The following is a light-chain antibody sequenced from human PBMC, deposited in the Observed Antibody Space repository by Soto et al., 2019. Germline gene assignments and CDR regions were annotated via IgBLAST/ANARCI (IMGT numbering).Light chain of an antibody. CDR1: QSVLYSSNNKNY. CDR2: WAS. J-gene: IGKJ1*01. Sequence: DIVMTQSRDSLAVSLGERATINCKSSQSVLYSSNNKNYLAWYQKKPGQPPKLLIYWASTRESGVPDRFSGSGSWTDFTLTISTLQAEDVAVYYCQQYYSTPPTFGQGTKVEIK. CDR3: QQYYSTPPT. V-gene: IGKV4-1*01.